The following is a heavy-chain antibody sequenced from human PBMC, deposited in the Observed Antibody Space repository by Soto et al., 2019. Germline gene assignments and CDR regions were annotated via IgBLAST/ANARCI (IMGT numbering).Heavy chain of an antibody. CDR3: AHRDTSGDYPKTFDF. Sequence: QITLKESGPALVNPTQTLTLTCSFSGFSLSGTSVGVGWIRQPPGKALELLTLIYGNDDKRYSPSLKTTLTITKDTSKNQMVLTMTNMDPVDTATYSCAHRDTSGDYPKTFDFWGQGTLVTVSS. J-gene: IGHJ4*02. D-gene: IGHD3-22*01. CDR2: IYGNDDK. CDR1: GFSLSGTSVG. V-gene: IGHV2-5*01.